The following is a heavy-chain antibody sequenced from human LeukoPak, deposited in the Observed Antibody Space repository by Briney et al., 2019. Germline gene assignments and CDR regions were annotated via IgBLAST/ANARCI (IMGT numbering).Heavy chain of an antibody. CDR3: ASGERTYYDILTGTPGGY. D-gene: IGHD3-9*01. V-gene: IGHV1-2*02. CDR2: INPNSGGT. CDR1: GYTFSGYY. J-gene: IGHJ4*02. Sequence: ASVKVSCKASGYTFSGYYMHWVRQAPGQGLEWMGWINPNSGGTNYAQKFQGRVTMTRDTSISTAYMELSRLRSDDTAVYYCASGERTYYDILTGTPGGYWGQGTLVTVSS.